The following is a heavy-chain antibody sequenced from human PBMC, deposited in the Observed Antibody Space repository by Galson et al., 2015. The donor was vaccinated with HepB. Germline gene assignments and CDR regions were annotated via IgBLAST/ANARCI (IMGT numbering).Heavy chain of an antibody. CDR2: IIPILGIA. Sequence: SVKVSCKASGGTFSSYAISWVRQAPGQGLEWMGRIIPILGIANYAQKFQGRVTITADKSTSTAYMELSSLRSEDTAVYYCARETHEGYSGYAGAVAGGYFDYWGQGTLVTVSS. CDR1: GGTFSSYA. D-gene: IGHD5-12*01. J-gene: IGHJ4*02. V-gene: IGHV1-69*04. CDR3: ARETHEGYSGYAGAVAGGYFDY.